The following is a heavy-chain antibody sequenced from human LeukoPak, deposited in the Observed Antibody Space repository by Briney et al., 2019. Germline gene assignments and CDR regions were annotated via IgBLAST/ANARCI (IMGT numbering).Heavy chain of an antibody. CDR2: INPNSGGT. V-gene: IGHV1-2*02. CDR1: GYTFTGYY. Sequence: GASVKVSCKASGYTFTGYYMHWVRQAPGQGLEWMGWINPNSGGTNYAQKFQGRVTMTRDTSISTAYMELSRLRSDDTAVYYCARDHDDFWKGYYYYMDVWGKGTTVTVSS. J-gene: IGHJ6*03. D-gene: IGHD3-3*01. CDR3: ARDHDDFWKGYYYYMDV.